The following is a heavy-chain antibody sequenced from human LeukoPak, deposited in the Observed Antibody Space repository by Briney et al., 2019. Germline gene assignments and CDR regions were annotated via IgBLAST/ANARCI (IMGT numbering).Heavy chain of an antibody. CDR3: AREECSSSWYVQCPFPYYYYYMDV. Sequence: PGGSLRLSCAASGFTFSSYWMSWVRQAPGKGLEWVANIKQDGSEKYYVDSVKGRFTISRDNAKNSLYPQMNSLRAEDTAVYYCAREECSSSWYVQCPFPYYYYYMDVWGKGTTVTVSS. J-gene: IGHJ6*03. CDR2: IKQDGSEK. V-gene: IGHV3-7*01. D-gene: IGHD6-13*01. CDR1: GFTFSSYW.